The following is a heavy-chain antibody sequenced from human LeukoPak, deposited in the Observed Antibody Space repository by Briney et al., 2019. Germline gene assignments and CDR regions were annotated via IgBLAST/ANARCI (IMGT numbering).Heavy chain of an antibody. Sequence: GAPVKVSCRASGYTFRSYGISWVRQAPGQGLEWMGWISPYSGSTNYPQKFQGRVTVTTDTSTSTAYMELRSLRADDTAVYFCARALREYSSSWFSDFWGQGTLVTVSS. J-gene: IGHJ4*02. CDR3: ARALREYSSSWFSDF. CDR2: ISPYSGST. V-gene: IGHV1-18*01. CDR1: GYTFRSYG. D-gene: IGHD6-13*01.